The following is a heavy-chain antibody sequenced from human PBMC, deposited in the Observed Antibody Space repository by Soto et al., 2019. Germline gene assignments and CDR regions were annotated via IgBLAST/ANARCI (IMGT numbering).Heavy chain of an antibody. J-gene: IGHJ4*02. V-gene: IGHV5-51*03. CDR2: IYPGDSDT. D-gene: IGHD4-4*01. CDR1: GYSLTSYW. Sequence: EVQLVQSGAEVKKPGESLKISCKGSGYSLTSYWIGWVRQMPGKGLEWMGIIYPGDSDTRYSPSFQGQVTVPADQSISTAYLQWSSLKAADTAMYYCARTARDGYSEEFLYWGQGTLVTVSS. CDR3: ARTARDGYSEEFLY.